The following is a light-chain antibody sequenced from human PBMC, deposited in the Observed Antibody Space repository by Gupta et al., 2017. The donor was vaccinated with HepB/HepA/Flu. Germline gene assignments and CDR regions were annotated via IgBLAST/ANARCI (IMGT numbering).Light chain of an antibody. CDR1: EDIKSD. CDR3: LQDYNYPFP. Sequence: AIQITQSPSSLSASVGDSVTITCRASEDIKSDLGWYQHRPGQAPKVLIYAASTLESGVPSRFIGSRSGTDFSLTISSLQPEDSATYYCLQDYNYPFPFGQGTKLEIK. V-gene: IGKV1-6*01. J-gene: IGKJ2*01. CDR2: AAS.